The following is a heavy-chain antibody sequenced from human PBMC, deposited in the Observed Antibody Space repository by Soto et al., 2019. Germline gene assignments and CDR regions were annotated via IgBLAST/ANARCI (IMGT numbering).Heavy chain of an antibody. V-gene: IGHV3-53*01. Sequence: DVQLVESGGGLIQPGESLRLSCAAFGLTVSGTKYVAWVRQAPGKGLEWVSALYDVFGSFYADSVKGRFTTSSDRSKSTVYLQMNELRPDDPAVYYCASWHEREHAYDVWGQGTTVIVSS. J-gene: IGHJ3*01. D-gene: IGHD1-1*01. CDR1: GLTVSGTKY. CDR2: LYDVFGS. CDR3: ASWHEREHAYDV.